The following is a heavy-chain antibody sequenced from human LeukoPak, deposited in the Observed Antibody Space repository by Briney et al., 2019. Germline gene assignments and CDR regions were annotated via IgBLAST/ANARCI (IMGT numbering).Heavy chain of an antibody. Sequence: PSETLSLTCAVYGGSFSGYYWSWIRQPPGKGLEWIGEINRSGSTNYNPSLKSRVTMSVDTSKNQFSLKLSSVTAADTAVYYCARDLSDFWSGYLNYYYYYGMDVWGQGTTVTVSS. J-gene: IGHJ6*02. CDR1: GGSFSGYY. CDR2: INRSGST. CDR3: ARDLSDFWSGYLNYYYYYGMDV. V-gene: IGHV4-34*01. D-gene: IGHD3-3*01.